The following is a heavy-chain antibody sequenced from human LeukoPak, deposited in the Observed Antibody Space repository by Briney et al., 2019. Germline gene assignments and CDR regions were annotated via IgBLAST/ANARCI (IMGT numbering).Heavy chain of an antibody. CDR1: GFTFSTYS. Sequence: GGSLRLSCAASGFTFSTYSMNWVRQAPGKGLEWVSTISSTSSYIYYADSVKGRFTISRDNAKNSLYLQMNSLRAEDTAVYYCARVPHAMVRGVIITEFYFDYWGQGTLVTVSS. D-gene: IGHD3-10*01. J-gene: IGHJ4*02. CDR2: ISSTSSYI. CDR3: ARVPHAMVRGVIITEFYFDY. V-gene: IGHV3-21*01.